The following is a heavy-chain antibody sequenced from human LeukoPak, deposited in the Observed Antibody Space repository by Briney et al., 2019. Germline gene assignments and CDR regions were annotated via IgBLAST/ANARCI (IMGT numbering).Heavy chain of an antibody. Sequence: GGSLRLSCAASGFTFSSYWMHWVRQAPGKWLGWVSRINSDGSSTSYANSVKGRFTISRDNAKNTLYLQKNSLRAEDTAVYYCARGGYSSGWYLYDYWGQGTLVTVSS. D-gene: IGHD6-19*01. J-gene: IGHJ4*02. V-gene: IGHV3-74*01. CDR1: GFTFSSYW. CDR3: ARGGYSSGWYLYDY. CDR2: INSDGSST.